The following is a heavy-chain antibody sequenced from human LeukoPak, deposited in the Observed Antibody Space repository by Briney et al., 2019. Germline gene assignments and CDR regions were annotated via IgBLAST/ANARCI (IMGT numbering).Heavy chain of an antibody. Sequence: GGSLRLSCAASGFTFDDYAMHWVRQAPGKGLEWVSGISWNSGSIGYADSVKGRFTISRDNAKNSLYLQMNSLRAEDTAVFYCAKEEGSGYYYYSFDQWGQGSLVTVSS. V-gene: IGHV3-9*01. CDR1: GFTFDDYA. CDR3: AKEEGSGYYYYSFDQ. J-gene: IGHJ4*02. D-gene: IGHD3-3*01. CDR2: ISWNSGSI.